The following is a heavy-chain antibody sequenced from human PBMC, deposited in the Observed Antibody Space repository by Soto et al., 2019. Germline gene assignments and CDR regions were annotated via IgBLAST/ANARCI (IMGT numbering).Heavy chain of an antibody. V-gene: IGHV1-8*01. CDR3: ARVPITIFGVVISYWLDP. D-gene: IGHD3-3*01. CDR2: MNPNSGNT. Sequence: ASVKVSCKASGDTFTSYDINWVRQATGQGLEWMGWMNPNSGNTGYAPKFQGRVTMTRNTSITTAYMELSSLRSEDTAVYYCARVPITIFGVVISYWLDPWGQGTLVTVSS. J-gene: IGHJ5*02. CDR1: GDTFTSYD.